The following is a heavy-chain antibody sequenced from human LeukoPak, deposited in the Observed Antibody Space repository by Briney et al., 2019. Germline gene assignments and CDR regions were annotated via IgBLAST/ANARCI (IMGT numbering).Heavy chain of an antibody. Sequence: SETLSLTCAVYGGSFSGYYWSWIRQPPGKGLEWIGEINHSGSTNYNPSLKSRVTISVDTSKNQFSLKLSSVTAADTAVYYCARVEGLYSSSPHFDYWGQGTLVTVSS. CDR1: GGSFSGYY. CDR2: INHSGST. CDR3: ARVEGLYSSSPHFDY. J-gene: IGHJ4*02. V-gene: IGHV4-34*01. D-gene: IGHD6-13*01.